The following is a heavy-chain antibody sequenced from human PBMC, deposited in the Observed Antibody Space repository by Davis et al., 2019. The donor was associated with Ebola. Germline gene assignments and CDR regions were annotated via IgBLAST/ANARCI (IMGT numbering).Heavy chain of an antibody. J-gene: IGHJ4*02. CDR1: GFTFTNSA. Sequence: SVKVSCKASGFTFTNSAVQWVRQAPGERLEWIGWIIVGSGVTNYAQNLQGRISITRDMSTGTAYMELSSLTSEDTAMYYCAAEDYNDGSCCSFDYWGQGTLVTVSS. V-gene: IGHV1-58*01. D-gene: IGHD3-10*01. CDR2: IIVGSGVT. CDR3: AAEDYNDGSCCSFDY.